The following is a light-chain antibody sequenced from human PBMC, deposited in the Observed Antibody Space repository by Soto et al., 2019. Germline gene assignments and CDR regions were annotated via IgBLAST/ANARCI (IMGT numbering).Light chain of an antibody. Sequence: EIVLTQSPGTLSLSPGERATLPCRASQSVSSSYLAWYQQKPGQAPRLLIYGASNRATGIPDRFSGSGSGTDFTLTINRLEPEDFAVYYCQQYGSSPTFGLGTKVDI. CDR2: GAS. J-gene: IGKJ1*01. CDR1: QSVSSSY. CDR3: QQYGSSPT. V-gene: IGKV3-20*01.